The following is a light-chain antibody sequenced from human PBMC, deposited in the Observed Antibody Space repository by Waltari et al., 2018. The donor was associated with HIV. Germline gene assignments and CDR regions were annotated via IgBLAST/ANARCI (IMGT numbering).Light chain of an antibody. CDR1: SSNIGTYT. CDR2: SNK. Sequence: QSVLTQPPSASGTPGQRVTISCSGSSSNIGTYTVNWYRQLPGTAPKLLIYSNKPRPSGVPDRFSVSKAGTSASLAISGLQSEDEADYYCAAWDGSLNGVLFGGGTKLTVL. J-gene: IGLJ2*01. CDR3: AAWDGSLNGVL. V-gene: IGLV1-44*01.